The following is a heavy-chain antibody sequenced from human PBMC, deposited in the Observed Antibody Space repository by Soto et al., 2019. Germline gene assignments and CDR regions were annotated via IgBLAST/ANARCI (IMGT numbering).Heavy chain of an antibody. Sequence: QVQLVESGGGVVQPGGSLRLSCAASGFTFSSYGMHWVRQAPGRGLEWVAVIWYDGNSKYYADSVKGRFTISRDNSKNTLYLQMNSLRAEDSAVYYCARIRGGSVGLPEYWGQGTLVTVSS. CDR2: IWYDGNSK. CDR3: ARIRGGSVGLPEY. D-gene: IGHD1-26*01. CDR1: GFTFSSYG. J-gene: IGHJ4*02. V-gene: IGHV3-33*01.